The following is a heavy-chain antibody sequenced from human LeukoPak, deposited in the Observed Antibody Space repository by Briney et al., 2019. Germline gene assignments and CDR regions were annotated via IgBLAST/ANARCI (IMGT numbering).Heavy chain of an antibody. Sequence: GGSLRLSCAASGFTFSNYGMHWVRQAPGKGLEWVALISYDGSNKYYADSVKGRFTISRDNSKNTLYLQMISLRAEDTAVYYCAKALGKSLEDYWGQGTLVTVSS. CDR2: ISYDGSNK. D-gene: IGHD3-16*01. CDR3: AKALGKSLEDY. V-gene: IGHV3-30*18. J-gene: IGHJ4*02. CDR1: GFTFSNYG.